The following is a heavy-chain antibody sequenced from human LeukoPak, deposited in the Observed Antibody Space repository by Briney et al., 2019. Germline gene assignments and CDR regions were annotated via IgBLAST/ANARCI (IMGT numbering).Heavy chain of an antibody. CDR3: ATLVSTRYYFDY. CDR2: IYHSGIT. D-gene: IGHD5/OR15-5a*01. V-gene: IGHV4-38-2*02. J-gene: IGHJ4*02. Sequence: SETLSLTCTVSDYSISSDYGYYWGWIRQPPGKGLEWIGNIYHSGITYYNHFNSSLKSRVTISIDTSKNQFSLRLTSVTAADTAVYFCATLVSTRYYFDYWGQGTLVTVSS. CDR1: DYSISSDYGYY.